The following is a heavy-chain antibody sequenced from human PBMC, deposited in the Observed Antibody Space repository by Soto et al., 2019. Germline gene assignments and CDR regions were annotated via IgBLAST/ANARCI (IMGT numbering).Heavy chain of an antibody. CDR1: GGSISSGGYY. CDR3: ARAGDTVVTPEWYFDL. CDR2: IYYSGST. Sequence: QVQLQESGPGLVKPSQPLSLTCTVSGGSISSGGYYWSWIRQHPGKGLEWIGYIYYSGSTYYNPSLKSRVTISVDTSKNQFSLKLSSVTAADTAVYDWARAGDTVVTPEWYFDLWGRGTLVTVSS. V-gene: IGHV4-31*03. D-gene: IGHD2-21*02. J-gene: IGHJ2*01.